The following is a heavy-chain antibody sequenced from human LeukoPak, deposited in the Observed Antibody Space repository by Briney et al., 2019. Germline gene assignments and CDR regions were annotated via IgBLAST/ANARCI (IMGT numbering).Heavy chain of an antibody. D-gene: IGHD5-24*01. V-gene: IGHV4-39*01. Sequence: PSETLSLTCTVSGGSFSSSSYYWGWLRQPPGKGLEWIGSIYYSGSTYYNPSLKSRVTISVDTSKNQFSLKLSSVTAADTAVYYCARHALKRWLQLMGPRSSGKLDYWGQGALVTVSS. CDR3: ARHALKRWLQLMGPRSSGKLDY. CDR2: IYYSGST. J-gene: IGHJ4*02. CDR1: GGSFSSSSYY.